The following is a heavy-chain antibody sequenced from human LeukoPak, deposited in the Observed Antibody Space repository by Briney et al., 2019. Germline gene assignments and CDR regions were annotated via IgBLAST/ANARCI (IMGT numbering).Heavy chain of an antibody. CDR3: ARPDSSTYYYY. J-gene: IGHJ4*02. CDR1: GGSISSYY. Sequence: PSETLSLTCTVSGGSISSYYWSWMRQPPGKGLEWIGYIYYSGSTNYNPSLKSRVTISVDTSKNQFSLKLSSVTAADTAVYYCARPDSSTYYYYWGQGTLVTVSS. CDR2: IYYSGST. V-gene: IGHV4-59*08. D-gene: IGHD3-22*01.